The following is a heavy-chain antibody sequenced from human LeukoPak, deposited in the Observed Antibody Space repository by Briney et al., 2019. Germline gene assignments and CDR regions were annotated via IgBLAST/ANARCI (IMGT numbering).Heavy chain of an antibody. V-gene: IGHV3-23*01. Sequence: GSLRLSCAGSGFTFSTYGMSWVRQAPNRGLEWLSTISGSGDSTYYADSVKGRFTISRDNSKNTLFLQMNSLRAEDTAIYYCAKWQYYGSGDDYWGQGTLVTVSS. CDR3: AKWQYYGSGDDY. D-gene: IGHD3-10*01. CDR1: GFTFSTYG. CDR2: ISGSGDST. J-gene: IGHJ4*02.